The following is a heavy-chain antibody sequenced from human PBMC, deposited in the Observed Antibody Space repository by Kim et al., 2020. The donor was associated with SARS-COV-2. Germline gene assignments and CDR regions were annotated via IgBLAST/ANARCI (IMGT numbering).Heavy chain of an antibody. CDR2: IGTAGDP. CDR3: ARGYSSSWYRYWYFDL. V-gene: IGHV3-13*05. CDR1: GFTFSSYD. Sequence: GGSLRLSCAASGFTFSSYDMHWVRQATGKGLEWVSAIGTAGDPYYPGSVKGRFTISRENAKNSLYLQMNSLRAGDTAVYYCARGYSSSWYRYWYFDLWGRGTLVTVSS. J-gene: IGHJ2*01. D-gene: IGHD6-13*01.